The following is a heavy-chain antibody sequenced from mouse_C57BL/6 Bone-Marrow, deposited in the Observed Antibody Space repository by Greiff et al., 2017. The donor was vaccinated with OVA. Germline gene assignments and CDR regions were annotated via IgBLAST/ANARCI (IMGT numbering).Heavy chain of an antibody. J-gene: IGHJ1*03. Sequence: EVKLMESGGGLVKPGGSLKLSCAASGFSFSSYAMAWVRQTPEKRLEWVATISDGGSYTYYPDNVKGRFTIARDNAKNNLYLQMSHLKSEDTAMYYCARASSTTVVSNWYFDVWGTGTTVTVTS. CDR3: ARASSTTVVSNWYFDV. D-gene: IGHD1-1*01. CDR2: ISDGGSYT. V-gene: IGHV5-4*03. CDR1: GFSFSSYA.